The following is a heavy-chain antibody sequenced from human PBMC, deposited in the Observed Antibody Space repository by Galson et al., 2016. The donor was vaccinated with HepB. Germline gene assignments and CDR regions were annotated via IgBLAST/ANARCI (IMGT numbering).Heavy chain of an antibody. CDR2: ISAHNAKT. D-gene: IGHD1-7*01. J-gene: IGHJ4*02. CDR3: ARPGNWNYDFGY. Sequence: SGAEVKKPGASVKVSCKPSGYSFSSYGISWVRQAPGQGPEWMGWISAHNAKTNYAQKFQGRVTVTTDTSTSTAYMELRSLRSDDTAVYYCARPGNWNYDFGYWGQGTLVTVSS. V-gene: IGHV1-18*01. CDR1: GYSFSSYG.